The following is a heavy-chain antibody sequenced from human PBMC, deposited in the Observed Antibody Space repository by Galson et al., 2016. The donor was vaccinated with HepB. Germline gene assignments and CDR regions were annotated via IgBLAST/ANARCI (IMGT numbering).Heavy chain of an antibody. Sequence: SLRLSCAVSGFTFSTYSMNWVRQAPGKGLEWVSYISSSGSTIYYADSVKGRFIISRDNAKNSMYLQMNSLRAEDTAVYYCARVSPTATYYDFWSGKYYYMDVWGKGTTVTVSS. CDR3: ARVSPTATYYDFWSGKYYYMDV. J-gene: IGHJ6*03. CDR2: ISSSGSTI. D-gene: IGHD3-3*01. V-gene: IGHV3-48*04. CDR1: GFTFSTYS.